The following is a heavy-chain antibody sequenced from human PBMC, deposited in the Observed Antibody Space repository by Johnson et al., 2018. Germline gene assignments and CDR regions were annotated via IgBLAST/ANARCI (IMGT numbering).Heavy chain of an antibody. D-gene: IGHD2-15*01. Sequence: VQLVESGGGVVQPGRSLRLSCAASGFTFRSYGMHWVRQAPGKGLEWVAVTWYDGSDQDYAASVKGRFTISRDTSKTTLYLQMNSLRAEDTAVYFCPRETYGSGGSCGMDVWGQGTTVIVSS. J-gene: IGHJ6*02. CDR2: TWYDGSDQ. CDR1: GFTFRSYG. V-gene: IGHV3-33*01. CDR3: PRETYGSGGSCGMDV.